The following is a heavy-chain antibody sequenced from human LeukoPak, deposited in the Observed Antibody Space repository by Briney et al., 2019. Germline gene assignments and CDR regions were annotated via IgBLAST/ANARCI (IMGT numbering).Heavy chain of an antibody. CDR1: GYRFTSYW. CDR3: ARRYYDILTGSEGYYFDN. CDR2: IYPGDSDT. J-gene: IGHJ4*02. Sequence: GESLQISFKGSGYRFTSYWIGWVRQMPGKGLEWMGIIYPGDSDTRYSPSFQGQVTISADKSISTAYLQWSSLKASDTAMYYCARRYYDILTGSEGYYFDNWGQGTLVTVSS. D-gene: IGHD3-9*01. V-gene: IGHV5-51*01.